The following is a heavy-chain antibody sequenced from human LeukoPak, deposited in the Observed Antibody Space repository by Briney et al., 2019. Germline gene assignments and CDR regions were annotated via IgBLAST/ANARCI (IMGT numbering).Heavy chain of an antibody. J-gene: IGHJ6*03. V-gene: IGHV3-48*01. CDR2: ISSSSSTI. Sequence: GRSLRLSCAASGFTFSSYGMHWVRQAPGKGLEWVSYISSSSSTIYYADSVKGRFTISRDNAKNSLYLQMNSLRAEDTAVYYCARYCSSTSCYPYYYYMDVWGKGTTVTVSS. D-gene: IGHD2-2*01. CDR3: ARYCSSTSCYPYYYYMDV. CDR1: GFTFSSYG.